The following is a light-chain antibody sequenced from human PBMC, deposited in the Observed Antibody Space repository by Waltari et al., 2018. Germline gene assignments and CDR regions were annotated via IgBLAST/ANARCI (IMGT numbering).Light chain of an antibody. Sequence: DIVMTQSPDSLTVSLGERATINCKSSQNVVNSANNKISLAWYQQKPGQSPQLLIYWASIRESGVPDRFSGSGSATDFTLTISSLQAEDVAVYYCQQYYDTPLTFGGGTKVEIK. CDR1: QNVVNSANNKIS. CDR2: WAS. V-gene: IGKV4-1*01. CDR3: QQYYDTPLT. J-gene: IGKJ4*01.